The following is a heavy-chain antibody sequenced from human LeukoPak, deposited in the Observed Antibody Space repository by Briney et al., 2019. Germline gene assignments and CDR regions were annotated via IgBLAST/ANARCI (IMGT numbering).Heavy chain of an antibody. CDR1: DSDGSIYNYY. J-gene: IGHJ4*02. CDR2: IYTRGST. D-gene: IGHD4-23*01. Sequence: SETLSLTCIVSDSDGSIYNYYWSWIRQPAGKGLEWIGRIYTRGSTNYNPSLKSRVAMSVDTSKNQFSLRLSSVTAADTAVYYCARVVLNYGGPAEAGYFDYWGQGILVTVSS. CDR3: ARVVLNYGGPAEAGYFDY. V-gene: IGHV4-4*07.